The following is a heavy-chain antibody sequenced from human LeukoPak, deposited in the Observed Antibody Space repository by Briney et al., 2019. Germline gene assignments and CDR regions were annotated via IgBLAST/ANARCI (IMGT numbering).Heavy chain of an antibody. CDR3: ATGQYIQLLGHDDFDY. Sequence: GGSLRLSWAASGFTFSSYAMHWVRHAPGGGREWVAVISYDGSNKYYADSVKGRFTISRDNSKNTLYLQMNTLRAEDTGLYYCATGQYIQLLGHDDFDYWGQGTLVTVSP. CDR2: ISYDGSNK. D-gene: IGHD5-18*01. J-gene: IGHJ4*02. CDR1: GFTFSSYA. V-gene: IGHV3-30*04.